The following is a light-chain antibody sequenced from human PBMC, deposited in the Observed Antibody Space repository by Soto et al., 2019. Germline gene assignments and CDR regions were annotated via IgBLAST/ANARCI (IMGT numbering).Light chain of an antibody. CDR3: QQSYSTPYT. CDR2: AAS. Sequence: DIQMTQSPSSLSASVGDRVTITCRASQSISNYLNWYQQKPGKAPKLLIYAASSLQSGVPSRFSGSGSGTDFTLTISRLQPEDFATYYCQQSYSTPYTLGQGTKLEIK. CDR1: QSISNY. V-gene: IGKV1-39*01. J-gene: IGKJ2*01.